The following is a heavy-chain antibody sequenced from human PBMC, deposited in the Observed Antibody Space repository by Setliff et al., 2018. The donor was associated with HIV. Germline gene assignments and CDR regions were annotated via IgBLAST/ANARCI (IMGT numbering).Heavy chain of an antibody. CDR2: IHHSGTT. CDR3: ATLGSCPNSRCPNY. Sequence: PSETLSLTCAVSGYSITTGYQWGWIRQSPGKGPEWIGSIHHSGTTYYNPSLRSRATLLVDTSKNQFSMKMISLSAADSAMYSCATLGSCPNSRCPNYWGQGTLVTVSS. D-gene: IGHD2-15*01. J-gene: IGHJ4*02. CDR1: GYSITTGYQ. V-gene: IGHV4-38-2*01.